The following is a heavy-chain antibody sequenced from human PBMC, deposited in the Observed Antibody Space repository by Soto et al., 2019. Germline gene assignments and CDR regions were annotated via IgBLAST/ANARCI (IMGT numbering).Heavy chain of an antibody. J-gene: IGHJ4*02. CDR2: IKSKTDGGTA. CDR1: GFTFFTAW. V-gene: IGHV3-15*01. CDR3: TTDLSISIFGVVTDLGY. Sequence: EVQLVESGGGLVEPGGSLRLSCAASGFTFFTAWMSWVRQAPGKGLEWVGRIKSKTDGGTADYAAPVKGRFTITRDDAKKKLYLHMDSLKSDDTAAYYCTTDLSISIFGVVTDLGYWGQGTLVTVSS. D-gene: IGHD3-3*01.